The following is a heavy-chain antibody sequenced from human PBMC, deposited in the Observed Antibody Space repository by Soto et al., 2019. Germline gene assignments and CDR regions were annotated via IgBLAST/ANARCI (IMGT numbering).Heavy chain of an antibody. D-gene: IGHD6-19*01. CDR1: GGSISSSSYY. CDR3: ARGYSSGWYPFRYYGMDV. J-gene: IGHJ6*02. CDR2: IYYSGST. V-gene: IGHV4-39*01. Sequence: ASETLSLTCTVSGGSISSSSYYWGWIRQPPGKGLEWIGSIYYSGSTYYNPSLKSRVTISVDTSKNQFSLKLSSVTAADTAVYYCARGYSSGWYPFRYYGMDVWGQGTTVTVSS.